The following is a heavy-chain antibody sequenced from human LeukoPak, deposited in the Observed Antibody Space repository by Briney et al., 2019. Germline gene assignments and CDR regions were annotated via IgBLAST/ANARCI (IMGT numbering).Heavy chain of an antibody. CDR3: AKYSHDSSGSYDY. CDR2: ITGSDVST. Sequence: PGGSLRLSCAASGFTFSIYGMSWVRQAPGKGLEWVSAITGSDVSTYYADSMKGRFTISRDNSKNTLYLQMNSLRAEDTAVYYCAKYSHDSSGSYDYWGQGTLVTVSS. V-gene: IGHV3-23*01. J-gene: IGHJ4*02. CDR1: GFTFSIYG. D-gene: IGHD3-22*01.